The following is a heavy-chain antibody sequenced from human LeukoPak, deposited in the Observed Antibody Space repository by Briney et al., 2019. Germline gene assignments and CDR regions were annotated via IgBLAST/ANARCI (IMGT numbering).Heavy chain of an antibody. D-gene: IGHD4-4*01. J-gene: IGHJ4*02. CDR1: GYTFTGYY. CDR2: INPNSGGT. V-gene: IGHV1-2*02. CDR3: ARAGIHDYTCDY. Sequence: ASVKVSCKASGYTFTGYYMHWVRQAPGQGLEWMGWINPNSGGTNYARKFQGRVTMTRDTSISTAYMELSRLRSEDTAVYYCARAGIHDYTCDYWGQGTLVTVSS.